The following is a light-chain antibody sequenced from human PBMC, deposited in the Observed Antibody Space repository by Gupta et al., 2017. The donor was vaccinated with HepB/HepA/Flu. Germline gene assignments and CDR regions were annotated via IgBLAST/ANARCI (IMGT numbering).Light chain of an antibody. J-gene: IGKJ1*01. Sequence: DIQMTQSPSSLSASVGDRVTITCRASQKINNYLNWYQQKPGKAPNLLIYSASSLQSGVPSRFSGSGSGTXFTLTIXMLQPEDFANYYCQRSDSIPWTFGXGTRVEIK. CDR3: QRSDSIPWT. CDR1: QKINNY. CDR2: SAS. V-gene: IGKV1-39*01.